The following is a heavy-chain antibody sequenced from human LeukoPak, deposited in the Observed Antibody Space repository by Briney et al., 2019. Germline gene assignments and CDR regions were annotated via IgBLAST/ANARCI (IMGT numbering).Heavy chain of an antibody. D-gene: IGHD3-10*01. CDR1: GASISTYY. J-gene: IGHJ4*02. CDR3: AIGRRFGELPIDY. Sequence: SETLSLTCTVSGASISTYYWSWIRQPPGKGLEWIGYIYYSGSTNYNPSLKSRLTISVDTSKNQFSLKLSSVTAADTAVYYCAIGRRFGELPIDYWGQGTLVTVSS. CDR2: IYYSGST. V-gene: IGHV4-59*08.